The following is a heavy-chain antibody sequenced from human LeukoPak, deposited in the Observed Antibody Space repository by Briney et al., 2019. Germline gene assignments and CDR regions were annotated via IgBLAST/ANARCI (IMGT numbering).Heavy chain of an antibody. CDR2: IYYSGST. V-gene: IGHV4-39*07. CDR3: ARAPTSMVTGWFDP. J-gene: IGHJ5*02. Sequence: SIYYSGSTYYNPSLKSRVTISVDTSKNQFSLKLNSVTAADTAVYYCARAPTSMVTGWFDPWGQGTLVTVSS. D-gene: IGHD5-18*01.